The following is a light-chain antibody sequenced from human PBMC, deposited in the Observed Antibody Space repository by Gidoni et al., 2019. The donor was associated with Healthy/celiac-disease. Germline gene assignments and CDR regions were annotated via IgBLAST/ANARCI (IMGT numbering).Light chain of an antibody. Sequence: DIQMTPSPSTLSASVGDRVTITCRASQSISSWLAWYQQKPGKAPKLLIYKASSLESGVPSRFSGSGSGTEFTLTIISLQPDDFATYYCQQYNSYCSFXXXTKLEIK. CDR3: QQYNSYCS. CDR1: QSISSW. V-gene: IGKV1-5*03. J-gene: IGKJ2*04. CDR2: KAS.